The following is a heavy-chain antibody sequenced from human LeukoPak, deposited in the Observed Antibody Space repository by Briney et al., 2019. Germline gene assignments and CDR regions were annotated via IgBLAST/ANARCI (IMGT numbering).Heavy chain of an antibody. V-gene: IGHV3-23*01. CDR1: GFSFSSHG. Sequence: GGSLRISCAASGFSFSSHGMSWVRQAPGKGLEWVSGIIGGTGGTYYADSVKGRFTISRDNAKNTPYLQMNSLRAEDAAVYYCAKAPVTSCRGAYCYPFDYWGQGTLVTVSS. CDR2: IIGGTGGT. J-gene: IGHJ4*02. CDR3: AKAPVTSCRGAYCYPFDY. D-gene: IGHD2-21*01.